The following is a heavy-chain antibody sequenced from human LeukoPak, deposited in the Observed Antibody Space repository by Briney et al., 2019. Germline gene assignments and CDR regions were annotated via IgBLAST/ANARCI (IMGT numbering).Heavy chain of an antibody. Sequence: GGSLRLSCAASGFTFSSYWMSWVRQAPGKGLEWVANIKQDGSEKYYVDSVKGRFTISRDNAKNSLYLQMNSLRAEDTAVYYCARELLGHGYNSGDFDYWGQGTLVTVSS. J-gene: IGHJ4*02. CDR3: ARELLGHGYNSGDFDY. D-gene: IGHD5-24*01. V-gene: IGHV3-7*01. CDR1: GFTFSSYW. CDR2: IKQDGSEK.